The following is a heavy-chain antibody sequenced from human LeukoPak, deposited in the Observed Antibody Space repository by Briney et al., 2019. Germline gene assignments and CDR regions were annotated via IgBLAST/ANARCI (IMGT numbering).Heavy chain of an antibody. V-gene: IGHV4-31*03. CDR1: GGSISSGGYY. Sequence: PSETLSLTCTVSGGSISSGGYYWSWIRQHPGEGLEWIGYIYYSGSTYYNPSLKSRVTISVDTSKNQFSLKLSSVTAADTAVYYCASGYCSGGSCYLDYWGQGTLVTVSS. CDR3: ASGYCSGGSCYLDY. CDR2: IYYSGST. D-gene: IGHD2-15*01. J-gene: IGHJ4*02.